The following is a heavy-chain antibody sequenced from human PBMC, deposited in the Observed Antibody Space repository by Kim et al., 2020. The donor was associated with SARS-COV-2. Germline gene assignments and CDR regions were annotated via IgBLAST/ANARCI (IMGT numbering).Heavy chain of an antibody. D-gene: IGHD3-10*01. CDR3: ARSPYYYGSGSYYTNWFDP. J-gene: IGHJ5*02. CDR1: GYTFTGYY. V-gene: IGHV1-2*02. Sequence: ASVKVSCKASGYTFTGYYMHWVRQAPGQGLEWMGWINPNSGGTNYAQKFQGRVTMTRDTSISTAYMELSRLRSDDTAVYYCARSPYYYGSGSYYTNWFDPWGQGTLVTVSS. CDR2: INPNSGGT.